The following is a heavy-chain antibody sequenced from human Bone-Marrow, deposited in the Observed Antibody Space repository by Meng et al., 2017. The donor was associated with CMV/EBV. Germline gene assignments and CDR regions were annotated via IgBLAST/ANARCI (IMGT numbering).Heavy chain of an antibody. D-gene: IGHD3-3*01. CDR3: ARGRITIFGVGSFWFDP. J-gene: IGHJ5*02. V-gene: IGHV4-59*01. CDR1: GGSISSYY. Sequence: SEPLSLTCTVSGGSISSYYWSWIRQPPGKGLEWIGYIYYSGSTNYNPSLKSRVTISVDTSKNQFSLKLSSATAADTAVYYCARGRITIFGVGSFWFDPWGQGTLVTVSS. CDR2: IYYSGST.